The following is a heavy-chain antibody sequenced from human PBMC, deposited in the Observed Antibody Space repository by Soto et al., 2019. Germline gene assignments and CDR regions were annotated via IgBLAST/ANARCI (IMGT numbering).Heavy chain of an antibody. V-gene: IGHV4-61*01. J-gene: IGHJ4*02. CDR2: IYYSGST. Sequence: SETLSLTCTVSGGSVSSGSYYWSWIRQPPGKGLEWIGYIYYSGSTNYNPSLKSRVTISVDTSKNQFSLKLSSVTAADTAVYYCARGDEGVLPSGYWGQGTLVTVSS. CDR3: ARGDEGVLPSGY. D-gene: IGHD1-26*01. CDR1: GGSVSSGSYY.